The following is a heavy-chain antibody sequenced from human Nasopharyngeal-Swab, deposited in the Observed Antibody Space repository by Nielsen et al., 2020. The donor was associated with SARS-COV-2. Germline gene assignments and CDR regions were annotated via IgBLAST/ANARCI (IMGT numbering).Heavy chain of an antibody. CDR1: GYTFTGYY. D-gene: IGHD5-18*01. CDR3: ARGNSYGYDY. V-gene: IGHV1-2*06. CDR2: INSNSGDT. Sequence: ASGKVSCKASGYTFTGYYMHWVRQAPEQGLEWMGRINSNSGDTKYAQKFQGRVTMTRDTSISTADMELSRLRSDDTAVYYCARGNSYGYDYWGQGILVTVSS. J-gene: IGHJ4*02.